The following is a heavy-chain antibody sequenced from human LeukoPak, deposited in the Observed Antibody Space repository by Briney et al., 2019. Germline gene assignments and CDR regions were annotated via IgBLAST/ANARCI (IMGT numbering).Heavy chain of an antibody. CDR1: GYSISSGDY. CDR3: ARIRSRKWGFDY. D-gene: IGHD1-26*01. V-gene: IGHV4-38-2*02. J-gene: IGHJ4*02. CDR2: IYHSGRT. Sequence: PSETLSLTCTVSGYSISSGDYWGWIRQPPGKGLEWIGSIYHSGRTYYNPSLKSRVTMSVDTSKNQFSLKLSSVTAADTAVYYCARIRSRKWGFDYWGQGTLVTVSS.